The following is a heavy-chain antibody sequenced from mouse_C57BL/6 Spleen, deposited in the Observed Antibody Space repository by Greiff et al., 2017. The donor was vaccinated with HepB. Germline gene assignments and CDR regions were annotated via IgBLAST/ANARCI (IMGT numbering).Heavy chain of an antibody. J-gene: IGHJ3*01. CDR2: ISSGSSTI. Sequence: EVHLVESGGGLVKPGGSLKLSCAASGFTFSDYGMHWVRQAPEKGLEWVAYISSGSSTIYYADTVKGRFTISRDNAKNTQFLQMTSLRSEDTAMYYCARGDYDPFAYWGQGTLVTVSA. V-gene: IGHV5-17*01. D-gene: IGHD2-4*01. CDR3: ARGDYDPFAY. CDR1: GFTFSDYG.